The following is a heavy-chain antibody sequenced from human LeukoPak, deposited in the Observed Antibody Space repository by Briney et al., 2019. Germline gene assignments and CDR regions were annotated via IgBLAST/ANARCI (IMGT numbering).Heavy chain of an antibody. V-gene: IGHV1-2*02. CDR2: INPNSGDT. CDR1: GYTFTGYY. J-gene: IGHJ4*02. D-gene: IGHD2-15*01. CDR3: ARLGCSGGSCYSVDY. Sequence: ASVKVSCKASGYTFTGYYMHWVRQAPGQGLEWMGWINPNSGDTNYAQKFQGRVTMTRDTSINTAYMELSRLRSDDTAVYYCARLGCSGGSCYSVDYWGQGTLVTISS.